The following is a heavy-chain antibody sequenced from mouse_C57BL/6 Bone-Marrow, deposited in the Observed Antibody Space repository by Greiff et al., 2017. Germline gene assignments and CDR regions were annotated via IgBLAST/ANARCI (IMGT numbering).Heavy chain of an antibody. Sequence: QVHLQQSGPELVKPGASVKISCKASGYAFSSSWMNWVKQRPGKGLEWIGRIYPGDGATNYNGKFKGKATLTADKSSSTAYMQLSSLTSEDSAVYFGARDTTVVGWYFDVWGTGTTVTVSS. J-gene: IGHJ1*03. D-gene: IGHD1-1*01. CDR2: IYPGDGAT. CDR1: GYAFSSSW. CDR3: ARDTTVVGWYFDV. V-gene: IGHV1-82*01.